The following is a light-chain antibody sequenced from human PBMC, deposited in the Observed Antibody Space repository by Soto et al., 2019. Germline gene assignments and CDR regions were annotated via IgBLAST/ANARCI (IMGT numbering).Light chain of an antibody. CDR2: KAS. CDR3: QQYNTYPLT. V-gene: IGKV1-5*03. CDR1: QSISTW. Sequence: DIQMTQSPSTLSASVGDRVTITCRASQSISTWLAWYQQKPGKAPKLLIYKASSLESGVPSRFSGSGAGTEFTLTISSLQPDDFATYCCQQYNTYPLTFGGGTTVEIK. J-gene: IGKJ4*01.